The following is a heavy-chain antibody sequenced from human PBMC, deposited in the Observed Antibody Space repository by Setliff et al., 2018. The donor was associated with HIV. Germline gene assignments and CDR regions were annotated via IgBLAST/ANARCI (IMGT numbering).Heavy chain of an antibody. CDR1: GFTFSSYW. D-gene: IGHD6-19*01. Sequence: GGSLRLSCAASGFTFSSYWMNWIRQTPEKGLEWISYISSSSSTIYYADSVKGRFTISRDNSKNMLYLQMNSLRAEDTAVYYCARDYYSSGWYDFSDYWGQGTLVTVSS. CDR2: ISSSSSTI. CDR3: ARDYYSSGWYDFSDY. J-gene: IGHJ4*02. V-gene: IGHV3-48*01.